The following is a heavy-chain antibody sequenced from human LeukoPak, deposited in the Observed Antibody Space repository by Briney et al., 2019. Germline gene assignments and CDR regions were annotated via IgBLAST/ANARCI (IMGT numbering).Heavy chain of an antibody. Sequence: GSLRLSCAASGFTFSSYWMSWVRQAPGKGLEWIGYIYHSGSTYYNPSLKSRVTISVDRSKNQFSLKLSSVTAADTAVYYCARVGSSWSHYFDYWGQGTLVTVSS. V-gene: IGHV4-4*02. CDR2: IYHSGST. J-gene: IGHJ4*02. CDR1: GFTFSSYW. D-gene: IGHD6-13*01. CDR3: ARVGSSWSHYFDY.